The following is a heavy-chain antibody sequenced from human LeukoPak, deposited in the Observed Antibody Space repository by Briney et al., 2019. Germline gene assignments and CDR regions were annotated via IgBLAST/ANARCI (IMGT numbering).Heavy chain of an antibody. CDR1: GDSFSGSYY. CDR2: IYSGGRI. J-gene: IGHJ4*02. D-gene: IGHD1-26*01. V-gene: IGHV4-39*07. CDR3: VRGGTYYLPY. Sequence: SETLSLTCTVSGDSFSGSYYWVWIRPPPGKGLEWIGSIYSGGRIYYNLSLKSRVTISLGMSKNHFSLKLTSVTAADTAVYYCVRGGTYYLPYWGQGILVTVSS.